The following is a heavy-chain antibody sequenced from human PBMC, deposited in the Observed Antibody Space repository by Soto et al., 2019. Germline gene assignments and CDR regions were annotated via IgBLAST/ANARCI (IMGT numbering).Heavy chain of an antibody. Sequence: DVQLVETGGGLIQPGGSLRLSCAASGFSVSGDYMNWVRQGPGKGLEWVSVIYRGGTTYYADSVRGRFTISKDDSENTLFLQMNSLRAKATAVYYGARAKEWNAPEIWGQGTMVTVSS. J-gene: IGHJ3*02. V-gene: IGHV3-53*02. CDR1: GFSVSGDY. CDR3: ARAKEWNAPEI. CDR2: IYRGGTT. D-gene: IGHD3-3*01.